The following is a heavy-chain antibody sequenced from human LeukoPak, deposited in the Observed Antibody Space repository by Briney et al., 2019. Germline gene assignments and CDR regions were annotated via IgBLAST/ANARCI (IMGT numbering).Heavy chain of an antibody. D-gene: IGHD3-3*01. CDR3: ARGGGRGGYDFWSGYPNLYYYYYMDV. Sequence: GGSLRLSCAASGFTFDDYGMSWVRQAPGKGLEWVSGINWNGGSTGYADSVKGRFTISRDNAKNSLYLQMNSLRAEDTALYYCARGGGRGGYDFWSGYPNLYYYYYMDVWGKGTTVTVSS. CDR1: GFTFDDYG. V-gene: IGHV3-20*04. J-gene: IGHJ6*03. CDR2: INWNGGST.